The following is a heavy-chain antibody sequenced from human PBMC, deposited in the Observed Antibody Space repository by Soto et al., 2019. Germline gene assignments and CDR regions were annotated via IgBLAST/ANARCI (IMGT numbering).Heavy chain of an antibody. CDR1: GFTFSSYS. Sequence: GGSLRLSCAASGFTFSSYSMNWVRQAPGKGLEWVSSISSSSSYIYYADSVKGRFTISRDNAKNSLYLQMNSLRAEDTAVYYCARTHPGKGVAFDIWGQGTMVTVSS. D-gene: IGHD3-10*01. CDR3: ARTHPGKGVAFDI. CDR2: ISSSSSYI. V-gene: IGHV3-21*01. J-gene: IGHJ3*02.